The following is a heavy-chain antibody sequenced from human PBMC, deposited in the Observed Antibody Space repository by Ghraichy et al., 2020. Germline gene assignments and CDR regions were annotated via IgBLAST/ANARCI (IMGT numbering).Heavy chain of an antibody. J-gene: IGHJ4*02. Sequence: GGSLRLSCAASGFTFSHYYMSWIRQTPGKGLEWLSYIGSSGTTIDYADSVKGRFTISRDNSKNSLYMQMNSLRAEDTAVYYCARDRWAYEYWGQGNLVTVSS. CDR3: ARDRWAYEY. D-gene: IGHD6-13*01. CDR2: IGSSGTTI. CDR1: GFTFSHYY. V-gene: IGHV3-11*01.